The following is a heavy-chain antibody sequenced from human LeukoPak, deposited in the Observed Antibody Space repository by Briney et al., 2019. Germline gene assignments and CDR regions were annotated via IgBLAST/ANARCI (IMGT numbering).Heavy chain of an antibody. CDR2: IYYSGST. Sequence: SETLSLTCTVPGGSISSYYWSWIRQPPGKGLEWIGYIYYSGSTNYNPSLKSRVTISVDTSENQFSLKLSSVTAADTAVYYCARVASRDYYGMDVWGQGTTVTVSS. V-gene: IGHV4-59*08. CDR1: GGSISSYY. J-gene: IGHJ6*02. CDR3: ARVASRDYYGMDV. D-gene: IGHD3-10*01.